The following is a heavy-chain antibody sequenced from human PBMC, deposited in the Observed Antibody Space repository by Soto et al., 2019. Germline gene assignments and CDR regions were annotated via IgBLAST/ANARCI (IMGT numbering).Heavy chain of an antibody. CDR2: IYYSGST. D-gene: IGHD7-27*01. Sequence: SETLSLTCTVSGGSISSYYWSWIRQPPGKGLEWIGYIYYSGSTNYNPSLKSRVTISVDTSKDQFSLKLSSVTAADTAVYYCASDRWSLLGYYSGMNDWLQGTTVTVS. CDR1: GGSISSYY. CDR3: ASDRWSLLGYYSGMND. V-gene: IGHV4-59*01. J-gene: IGHJ6*02.